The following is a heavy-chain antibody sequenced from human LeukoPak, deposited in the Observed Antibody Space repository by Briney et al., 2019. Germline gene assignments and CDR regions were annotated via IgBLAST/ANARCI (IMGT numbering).Heavy chain of an antibody. Sequence: GGSLRLSCAASGFTVSGSYMSWVRHVPGRGLECVSDIYRDGSIYYADSVKGRFTISRDNAKNSLYLQMDSLRAEDTAVYYCARGNYYCGGDCYTAEYFQHWGQGTLVTVSS. CDR1: GFTVSGSY. V-gene: IGHV3-66*01. D-gene: IGHD2-21*02. CDR3: ARGNYYCGGDCYTAEYFQH. J-gene: IGHJ1*01. CDR2: IYRDGSI.